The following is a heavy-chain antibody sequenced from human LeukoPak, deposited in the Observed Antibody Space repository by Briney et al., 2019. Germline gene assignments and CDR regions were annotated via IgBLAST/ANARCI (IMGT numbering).Heavy chain of an antibody. D-gene: IGHD2-2*01. V-gene: IGHV1-8*03. CDR1: GYTFTSYG. J-gene: IGHJ4*02. Sequence: ASVKVSCKASGYTFTSYGISWVRQATGQGLEWMGWMNPNSGNTGYAQKFQGRVTITRNTSISTAYMELSSLRSEDTAVYYCARKLRYCSSTSCGYYFDYWGQGTLVTVSS. CDR2: MNPNSGNT. CDR3: ARKLRYCSSTSCGYYFDY.